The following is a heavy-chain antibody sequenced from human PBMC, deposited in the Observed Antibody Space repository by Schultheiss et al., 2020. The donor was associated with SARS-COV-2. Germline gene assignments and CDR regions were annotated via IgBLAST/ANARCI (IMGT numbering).Heavy chain of an antibody. CDR2: IKQDGSEK. V-gene: IGHV3-7*03. D-gene: IGHD6-19*01. CDR1: GFTFSSYW. CDR3: ARVGRIAVSDAFDI. J-gene: IGHJ3*02. Sequence: GGSLRLSCAASGFTFSSYWMSWVRQAPGKGLEWVANIKQDGSEKYYVDSVKGRFTISRDNAKNSLYLQMNSLRAEDTAVYYCARVGRIAVSDAFDIWGQGTMVTVSS.